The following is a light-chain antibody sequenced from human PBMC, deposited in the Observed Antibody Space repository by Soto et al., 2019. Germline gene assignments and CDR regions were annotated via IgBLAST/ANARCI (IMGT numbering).Light chain of an antibody. CDR1: SSDVGGYNY. J-gene: IGLJ1*01. CDR2: EVT. Sequence: VLTQPASVSGSPGQSITISCTGTSSDVGGYNYVSWYQQHPDKAPKLLIYEVTNRPSGVSNRFSGSKSGNTASLTISGLQAEDEADYYCRSYTRSSTSYVFGTGTKVTVL. V-gene: IGLV2-14*01. CDR3: RSYTRSSTSYV.